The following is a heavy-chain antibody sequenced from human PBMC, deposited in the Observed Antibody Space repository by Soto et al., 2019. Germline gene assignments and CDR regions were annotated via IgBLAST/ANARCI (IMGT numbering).Heavy chain of an antibody. Sequence: GGSLRLSCVASGFDFDNFEMDWVRQAPGRGPEWLSYIHGGGTVYYADSVKDQFTISRDNSENAVYLQMDNRREEDTGVYFGVGGGLHYFDYWGQGALVTVSS. CDR2: IHGGGTV. V-gene: IGHV3-48*03. CDR1: GFDFDNFE. D-gene: IGHD2-8*01. CDR3: VGGGLHYFDY. J-gene: IGHJ4*02.